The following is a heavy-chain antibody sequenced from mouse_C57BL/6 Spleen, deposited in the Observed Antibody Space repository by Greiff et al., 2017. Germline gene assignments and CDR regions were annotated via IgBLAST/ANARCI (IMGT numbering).Heavy chain of an antibody. D-gene: IGHD2-3*01. J-gene: IGHJ3*01. V-gene: IGHV1-53*01. CDR1: GYTFTSYW. CDR3: ADGGYYGGPFAY. CDR2: INPSNGGT. Sequence: QVQLQQPGTELVKPGASVKLSCKASGYTFTSYWMHWVKQRPGPGLEWIGNINPSNGGTNYNGTFKGKATLTADKSSSTAYMQLSSLTSEDSAVYFCADGGYYGGPFAYWGQGTLVTVSA.